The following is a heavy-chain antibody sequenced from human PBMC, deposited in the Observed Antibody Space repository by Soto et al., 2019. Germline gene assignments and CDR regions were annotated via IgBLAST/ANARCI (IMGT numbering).Heavy chain of an antibody. V-gene: IGHV6-1*01. D-gene: IGHD2-2*01. CDR3: ARGYCSSTSCSMFDY. CDR1: GDSVSSNSAA. Sequence: SQTLSLTCVISGDSVSSNSAAWNWIRQSPSRGLEWLGRTYYRSKWYNDYAVSVKSRITINPDTSKNQFSLQLNSVTPEDTAVYYCARGYCSSTSCSMFDYWGQGTLVTVSS. J-gene: IGHJ4*02. CDR2: TYYRSKWYN.